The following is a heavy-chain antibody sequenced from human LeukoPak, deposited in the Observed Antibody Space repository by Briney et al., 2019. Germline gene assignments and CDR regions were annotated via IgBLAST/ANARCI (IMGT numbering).Heavy chain of an antibody. CDR1: QFTFRNYW. Sequence: GGSLRLSCAAPQFTFRNYWMSWFRQSPGKGLDRVAHTSQDGTSNYYVDSVKGRFTISRDNAENSLYLQMDSLRAGDTALYYCTKEFCGSRAACAGGSYYDFWGRGALVTVSS. J-gene: IGHJ2*01. V-gene: IGHV3-7*01. CDR2: TSQDGTSN. D-gene: IGHD2-15*01. CDR3: TKEFCGSRAACAGGSYYDF.